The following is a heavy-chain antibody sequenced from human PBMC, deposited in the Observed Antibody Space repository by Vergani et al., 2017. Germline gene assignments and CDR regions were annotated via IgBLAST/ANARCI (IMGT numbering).Heavy chain of an antibody. CDR1: GFTFSSYA. CDR3: AKVGRRDYYDSPFDY. CDR2: ISGSGGST. V-gene: IGHV3-23*01. D-gene: IGHD3-22*01. J-gene: IGHJ4*02. Sequence: EVQLLESGGGLVQPGGSLRLSCAASGFTFSSYAMSWVRQAPGKGLEWVSAISGSGGSTYYADSVEGRFTISRDNSKNTLYLQMNSLRAEGTAVYYCAKVGRRDYYDSPFDYWGQGTLVTVSS.